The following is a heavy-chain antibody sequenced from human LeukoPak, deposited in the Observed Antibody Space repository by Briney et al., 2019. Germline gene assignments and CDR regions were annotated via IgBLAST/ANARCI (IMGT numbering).Heavy chain of an antibody. CDR1: RESFSDYY. V-gene: IGHV4-34*01. J-gene: IGHJ4*02. CDR3: AKDRKCSGGSCAFDF. D-gene: IGHD2-15*01. Sequence: SETLSLTCAVYRESFSDYYWSWIRQPPGKRLEWIGEINHSGITNYNPSLRSRVTISLDTSKNHFSLKLSSVTAADTAVYYCAKDRKCSGGSCAFDFWGQGTLVTLS. CDR2: INHSGIT.